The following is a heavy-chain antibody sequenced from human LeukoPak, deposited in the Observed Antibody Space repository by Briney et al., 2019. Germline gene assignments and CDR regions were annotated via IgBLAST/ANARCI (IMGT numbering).Heavy chain of an antibody. Sequence: GGSLRLSCAASGFTFSSYVMNWVRQAPGKGLEWVGRIKSKTDGGTTDYAAPVKGRFTISRDDSKNTLYLQMNSLKTEDTAVYYCTTDSITIFGVVPSPSYYWGQGTLVTVSS. CDR3: TTDSITIFGVVPSPSYY. D-gene: IGHD3-3*01. J-gene: IGHJ4*02. V-gene: IGHV3-15*01. CDR2: IKSKTDGGTT. CDR1: GFTFSSYV.